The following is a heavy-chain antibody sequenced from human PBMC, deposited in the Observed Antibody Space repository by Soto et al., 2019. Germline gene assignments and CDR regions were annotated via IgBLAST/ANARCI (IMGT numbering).Heavy chain of an antibody. CDR2: ISWNSGSI. D-gene: IGHD2-2*01. CDR3: AKSASYIVVVPAAATFDY. CDR1: GFTFDDYA. J-gene: IGHJ4*02. Sequence: SLRLSCAASGFTFDDYAMHWVRQAPGKGLEWVSGISWNSGSIGYADSVKGRFTISRDNAKNSLYLQMNSLRAEDTALYYCAKSASYIVVVPAAATFDYWGQGTLVTVSS. V-gene: IGHV3-9*01.